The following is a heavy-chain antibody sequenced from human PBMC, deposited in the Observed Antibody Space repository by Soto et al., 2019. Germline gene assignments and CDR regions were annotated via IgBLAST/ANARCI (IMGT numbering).Heavy chain of an antibody. CDR3: ARDSARGTMDV. CDR1: GFTFSRNW. V-gene: IGHV3-7*01. CDR2: IKNDGSEE. J-gene: IGHJ6*03. Sequence: EVQLVESGGGLVQPGGFLRLTCAASGFTFSRNWMSWLRQAPGKGLEWVANIKNDGSEEWYVDSVKGRFTISRDNAKNLVYFQMNSLRVEDTAVYYCARDSARGTMDVWGKGTTVIVSS. D-gene: IGHD3-10*01.